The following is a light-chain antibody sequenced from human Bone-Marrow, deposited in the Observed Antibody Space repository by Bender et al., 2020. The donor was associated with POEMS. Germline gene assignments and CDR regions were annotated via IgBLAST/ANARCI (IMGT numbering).Light chain of an antibody. CDR3: SSWDDSLSGWV. Sequence: QSVLTQPPSVSAAPGQKVTISCSGSSSNIGNNYISWYQQFAGTAPKLLIYDNNERPSGIPDRFSGSKSGTSASLAISDIQSEDEGDYYCSSWDDSLSGWVFGGGTKLTVL. V-gene: IGLV1-51*01. CDR1: SSNIGNNY. CDR2: DNN. J-gene: IGLJ3*02.